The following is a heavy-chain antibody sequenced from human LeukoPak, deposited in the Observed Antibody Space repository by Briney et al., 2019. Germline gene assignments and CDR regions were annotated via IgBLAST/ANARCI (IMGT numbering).Heavy chain of an antibody. V-gene: IGHV3-66*01. D-gene: IGHD1-26*01. Sequence: GGSLRLSCAASGFTVSRNYMTWVRQAPGKGPEGFSLIYSGGSTQYADSVKGRFTISRDNSKNTLYLQMNNLRAEDTAVYYCARKTDSGGGSGYWGQGTLVTVSS. CDR3: ARKTDSGGGSGY. CDR1: GFTVSRNY. CDR2: IYSGGST. J-gene: IGHJ4*02.